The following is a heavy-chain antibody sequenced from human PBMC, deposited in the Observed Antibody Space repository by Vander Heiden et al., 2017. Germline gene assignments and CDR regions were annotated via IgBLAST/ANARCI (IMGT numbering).Heavy chain of an antibody. J-gene: IGHJ5*02. Sequence: QVQLVQSGAEVTKPGSSVKVSCQASGAPFSSYAISWVRQAPGQGLEWMGGIIPIFGTANYAQKFQGRVTITADESTSTAYMELSSLRSEDTAVYYCARSGLLGDWFDPWGQGTLVTVSS. CDR2: IIPIFGTA. CDR1: GAPFSSYA. D-gene: IGHD2-15*01. CDR3: ARSGLLGDWFDP. V-gene: IGHV1-69*01.